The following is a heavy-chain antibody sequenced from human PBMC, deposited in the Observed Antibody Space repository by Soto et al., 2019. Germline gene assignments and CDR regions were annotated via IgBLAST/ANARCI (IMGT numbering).Heavy chain of an antibody. CDR2: IRQSGDRS. CDR1: GFIFSNFA. V-gene: IGHV3-23*01. CDR3: VTAVRTRLDN. D-gene: IGHD3-10*01. Sequence: QLLESGGDLVQPGGSLRLSCAASGFIFSNFAMYWVRRAPGKGLEWVSSIRQSGDRSSYADSAEGRFTISRDNSKNTLYLQMNGLRLDDTAVYYCVTAVRTRLDNWGPGTLVTVSS. J-gene: IGHJ4*02.